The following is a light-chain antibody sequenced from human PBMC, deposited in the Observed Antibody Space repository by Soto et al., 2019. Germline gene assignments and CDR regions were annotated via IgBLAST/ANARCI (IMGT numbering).Light chain of an antibody. V-gene: IGLV2-23*02. CDR3: GSSAGSPASV. J-gene: IGLJ1*01. Sequence: QCVLPQPASLSGAPAQSSTFSRAGTRCNVGGYTLDSWCQQHQGKAAKLIIFEVNKRPSGAPTRFTGSKTGKTASLPISGLKVVDEADYYCGSSAGSPASVFGTAPKANVL. CDR1: RCNVGGYTL. CDR2: EVN.